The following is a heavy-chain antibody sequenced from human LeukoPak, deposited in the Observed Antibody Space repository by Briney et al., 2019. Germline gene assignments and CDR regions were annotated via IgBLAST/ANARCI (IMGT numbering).Heavy chain of an antibody. D-gene: IGHD5-18*01. Sequence: SETLSLTCTVSGGSISSSNYYWGWIRQPPGKGLEWIGSIYYSGSTYYNPSLKSRVTISADTSKNQFSLKLSSVTAADTAVYYCARPDQRGYTYGYSAFDIWGQGTMATVSS. CDR1: GGSISSSNYY. CDR2: IYYSGST. V-gene: IGHV4-39*01. CDR3: ARPDQRGYTYGYSAFDI. J-gene: IGHJ3*02.